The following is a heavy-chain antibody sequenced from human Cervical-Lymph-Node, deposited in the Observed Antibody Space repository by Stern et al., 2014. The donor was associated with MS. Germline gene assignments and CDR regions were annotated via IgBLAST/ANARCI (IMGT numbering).Heavy chain of an antibody. CDR2: ISADSGST. Sequence: VQLLESGTEVKKPGASVLVSCKASGYTFTTYGITWVRQAPGQGLEWMGWISADSGSTKYAQKFQDRVTMTRDTTTGTAYMEVRSLRSEDTAVYYCARDKMHAFDYWGQGTQVTVPS. V-gene: IGHV1-18*01. J-gene: IGHJ4*02. CDR1: GYTFTTYG. D-gene: IGHD2-8*01. CDR3: ARDKMHAFDY.